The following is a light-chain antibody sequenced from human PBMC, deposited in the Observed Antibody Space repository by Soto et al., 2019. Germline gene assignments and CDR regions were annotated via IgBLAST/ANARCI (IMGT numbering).Light chain of an antibody. V-gene: IGKV1-6*01. J-gene: IGKJ3*01. CDR1: QGIDDD. CDR2: DAI. CDR3: FQDCNYPRT. Sequence: AIQLTQSPSSLSADVGERVPLTCRASQGIDDDVAWFQQRPVRAPRLLIYDAIKVQSGVPLRFSGSGSGAYFRLTISSLQPEDSATYDCFQDCNYPRTFGPGTKVDIK.